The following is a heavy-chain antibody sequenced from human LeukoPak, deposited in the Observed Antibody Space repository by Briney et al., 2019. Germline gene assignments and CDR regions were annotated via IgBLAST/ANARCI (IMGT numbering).Heavy chain of an antibody. J-gene: IGHJ4*02. CDR2: IYTTGNT. V-gene: IGHV4-4*07. CDR3: ARGIGTINFDY. D-gene: IGHD1-7*01. CDR1: GGSMSSYY. Sequence: SETLSLTCSVSGGSMSSYYWSWIRQPAGKGLEWIGRIYTTGNTNYNPSLRSRVTISVVTSKNQFSLKLDSVTAADTAVYYCARGIGTINFDYWGQGVLVTVSS.